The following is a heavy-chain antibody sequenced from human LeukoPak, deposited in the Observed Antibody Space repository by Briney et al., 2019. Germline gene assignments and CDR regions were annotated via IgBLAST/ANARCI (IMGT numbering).Heavy chain of an antibody. V-gene: IGHV1-18*01. D-gene: IGHD3-3*01. Sequence: ASVTVSCMASGYTFTSYGISSVRQAPGQGLEGMGWISAYNGNTNYAQKLQGRVTMTTDTSTSTAYMELRSLRSDDTGVYYCARGILRITIFGVVIIYGLDVWGQGTTVTVSS. CDR3: ARGILRITIFGVVIIYGLDV. CDR1: GYTFTSYG. CDR2: ISAYNGNT. J-gene: IGHJ6*02.